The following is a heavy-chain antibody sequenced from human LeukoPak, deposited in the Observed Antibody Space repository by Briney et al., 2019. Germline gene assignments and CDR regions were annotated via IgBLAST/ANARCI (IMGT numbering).Heavy chain of an antibody. CDR2: IIPIFGTA. CDR1: GGTFSSYA. CDR3: ARESSPLFYFDY. J-gene: IGHJ4*02. D-gene: IGHD6-13*01. V-gene: IGHV1-69*13. Sequence: SVKVSCKASGGTFSSYAISWVRQAPGQGLEWMGGIIPIFGTANNTQKFQGRVTMTADESTSTAYMELSSLRSEDTAVYYCARESSPLFYFDYWAREPWSPSPQ.